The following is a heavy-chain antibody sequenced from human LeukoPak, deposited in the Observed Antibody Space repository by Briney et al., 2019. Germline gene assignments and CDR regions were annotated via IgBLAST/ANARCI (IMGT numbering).Heavy chain of an antibody. V-gene: IGHV4-31*03. CDR2: IYYSGST. CDR1: GGSISSGGYY. J-gene: IGHJ4*02. D-gene: IGHD6-6*01. CDR3: ARSSSSPILNFDY. Sequence: SETLSPTCTVSGGSISSGGYYWSWIRQHPGKGLEWIGYIYYSGSTYYNPSLKSRVTISVDTSKNQFSLKLSSVTAADTAVYYCARSSSSPILNFDYWGQGTLVTVSS.